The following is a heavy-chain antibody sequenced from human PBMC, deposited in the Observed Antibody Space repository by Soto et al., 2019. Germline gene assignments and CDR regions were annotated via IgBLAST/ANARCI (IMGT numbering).Heavy chain of an antibody. CDR2: IIPIFVTP. J-gene: IGHJ6*02. V-gene: IGHV1-69*06. CDR1: GGIFSSFT. Sequence: QVQLVQSGAEAGKPGSSVKVSCRASGGIFSSFTISWVRQAPGQGLEWLGGIIPIFVTPTYAQKFQGRVTITADKSTNTVYMELSRLRSEDTAVYYCATHGATTMARGAMKHYYYVMDVWGQGTTVTVSS. CDR3: ATHGATTMARGAMKHYYYVMDV. D-gene: IGHD3-10*01.